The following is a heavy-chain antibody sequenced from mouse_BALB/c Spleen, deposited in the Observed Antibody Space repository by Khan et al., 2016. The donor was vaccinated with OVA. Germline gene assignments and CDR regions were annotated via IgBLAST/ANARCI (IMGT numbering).Heavy chain of an antibody. Sequence: QIQLVQSGPELKKPGETVKISCKATGYTFTNYGMNWVKQAPGKGLKWRGWIITSTGEPTYADDFKGRFAFSLETSASTAYLQINYLKNEDTATYFCASAASCRYFDVGGAGTTVTVSS. D-gene: IGHD6-1*01. CDR1: GYTFTNYG. CDR3: ASAASCRYFDV. CDR2: IITSTGEP. J-gene: IGHJ1*01. V-gene: IGHV9-3-1*01.